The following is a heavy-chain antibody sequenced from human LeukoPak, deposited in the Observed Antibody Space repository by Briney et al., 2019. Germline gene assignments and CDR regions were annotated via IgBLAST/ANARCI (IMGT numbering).Heavy chain of an antibody. D-gene: IGHD3-10*01. V-gene: IGHV3-21*01. CDR2: ISSSSSYI. J-gene: IGHJ6*03. Sequence: GGSLRLSCAASGFTFSSYSMNWVRQAPGKGLEWVSCISSSSSYIYYADSVKGRFTISRDNAKNSLYLQMNSLRAEDTAVYYCARATYYYGSGSPYYMDVWGKGTTVTVSS. CDR1: GFTFSSYS. CDR3: ARATYYYGSGSPYYMDV.